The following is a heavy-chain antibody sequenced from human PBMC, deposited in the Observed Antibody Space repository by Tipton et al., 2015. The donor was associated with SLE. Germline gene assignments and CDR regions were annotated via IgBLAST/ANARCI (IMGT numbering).Heavy chain of an antibody. D-gene: IGHD1-1*01. CDR2: IIHSGTT. CDR1: GESFLGYF. V-gene: IGHV4-34*12. J-gene: IGHJ4*02. CDR3: ARVAPTEVFDY. Sequence: GLVKPSETLSLTCGVYGESFLGYFWTWIRQPPGKGLEWIGEIIHSGTTNYSPSLKSRVIISLDTSKNQFSLKLSSVTAADTAVYFCARVAPTEVFDYWGQGTLVTVSS.